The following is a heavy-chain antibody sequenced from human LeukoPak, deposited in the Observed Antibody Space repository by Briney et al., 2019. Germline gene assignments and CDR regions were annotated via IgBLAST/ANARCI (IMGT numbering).Heavy chain of an antibody. CDR1: GGTFSSYA. D-gene: IGHD3-3*01. Sequence: SVKVSCKASGGTFSSYAISWVRQAPGQGLEWMGRIIPILGIANYAQKFQGRVTITADKSTSTACMELSSLRSEDTAVYYCAGLTYYDFWSGESDAFDIWGQGTMVTVSS. J-gene: IGHJ3*02. CDR2: IIPILGIA. CDR3: AGLTYYDFWSGESDAFDI. V-gene: IGHV1-69*04.